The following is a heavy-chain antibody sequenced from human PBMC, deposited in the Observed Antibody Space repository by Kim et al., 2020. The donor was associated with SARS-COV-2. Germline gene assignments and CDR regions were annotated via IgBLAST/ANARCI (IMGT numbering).Heavy chain of an antibody. V-gene: IGHV3-73*01. CDR3: TRRVATTTMVAYYYG. CDR1: GFTFSGSA. Sequence: GGSLRLSCAASGFTFSGSAMHWVRQASGKGLEWVGRITCKASNYSSAYSASGRFTITSASDDSKQTPQLQINSLKTKAVSECSCTRRVATTTMVAYYYG. J-gene: IGHJ6*01. D-gene: IGHD3-22*01. CDR2: ITCKASNYSS.